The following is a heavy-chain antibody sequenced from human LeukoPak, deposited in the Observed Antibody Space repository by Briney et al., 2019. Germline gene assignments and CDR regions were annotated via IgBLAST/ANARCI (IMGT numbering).Heavy chain of an antibody. CDR2: ISSSSSYI. CDR3: AKDFWSGNYQSGGLDV. J-gene: IGHJ6*02. Sequence: GGSLRLSCAASGFTFSSYSMNWVRQAPGKGLEWVSSISSSSSYIYYADSVKGRFTISRDNAKNSLYLQMNSLRAEDTAVYYCAKDFWSGNYQSGGLDVWAQGSTVTVSS. D-gene: IGHD3-3*01. V-gene: IGHV3-21*01. CDR1: GFTFSSYS.